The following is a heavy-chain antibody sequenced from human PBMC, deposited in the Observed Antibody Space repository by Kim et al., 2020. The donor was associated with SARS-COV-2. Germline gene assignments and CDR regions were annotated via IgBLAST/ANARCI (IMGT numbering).Heavy chain of an antibody. CDR2: TA. V-gene: IGHV1-69*01. CDR3: ARDGPGELGV. Sequence: TANDAQKFQGRVTITADESTSTAYMELSSLRSEDTAVYYCARDGPGELGVWGQGTTVTVSS. J-gene: IGHJ6*02.